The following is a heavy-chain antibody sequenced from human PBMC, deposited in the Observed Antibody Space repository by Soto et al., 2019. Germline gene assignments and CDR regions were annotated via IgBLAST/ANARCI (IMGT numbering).Heavy chain of an antibody. CDR1: GYTFTSYG. V-gene: IGHV1-18*01. D-gene: IGHD3-10*01. CDR2: ISAYNGKT. Sequence: ASVKVSCKASGYTFTSYGISWVRQAPGQGLEWMGWISAYNGKTNYAQKLQGRVTMTTDTSTSTAYMELRSLRSDDTAVYYCARDFSRLSDTMVRGVSPPNWFDPWGQGTLVTVSS. CDR3: ARDFSRLSDTMVRGVSPPNWFDP. J-gene: IGHJ5*02.